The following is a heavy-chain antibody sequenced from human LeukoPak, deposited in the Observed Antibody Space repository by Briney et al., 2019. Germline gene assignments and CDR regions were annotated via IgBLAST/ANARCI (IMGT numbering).Heavy chain of an antibody. J-gene: IGHJ4*02. D-gene: IGHD1-26*01. CDR3: ARDSGSYWNYFDY. CDR2: LSVQNGNI. CDR1: GYNYATSG. V-gene: IGHV1-18*01. Sequence: ASVKVSCKTSGYNYATSGISWVRQAPGQGLEWMGWLSVQNGNIKYAQKFQGRVSLTTDTSTTSAYMELRSLTAEDTALYYCARDSGSYWNYFDYWGQGTLVTVSS.